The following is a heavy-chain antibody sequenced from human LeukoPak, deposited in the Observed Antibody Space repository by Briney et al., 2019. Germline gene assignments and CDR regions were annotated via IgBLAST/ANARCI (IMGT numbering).Heavy chain of an antibody. J-gene: IGHJ4*02. Sequence: PGGSLRLSCAASGFTFRNHWMHWVRQAPGKGLVWVSRIKGDGTSTIYADSVKGRFTISRDNAKNTVYLQMNSLKDEDTGVYYCAIDAAGLDYWGQGTLVTVSS. V-gene: IGHV3-74*01. CDR1: GFTFRNHW. CDR3: AIDAAGLDY. CDR2: IKGDGTST. D-gene: IGHD1-14*01.